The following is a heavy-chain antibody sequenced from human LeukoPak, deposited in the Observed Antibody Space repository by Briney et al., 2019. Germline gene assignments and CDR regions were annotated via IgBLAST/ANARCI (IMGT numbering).Heavy chain of an antibody. CDR3: ARDRYCSGGSCYPLDY. V-gene: IGHV3-21*01. J-gene: IGHJ4*02. D-gene: IGHD2-15*01. Sequence: PGGSLTLACAASGCTFSSYSMNWVRQAPGRGLEWVSSISSSSSYIYYADSVKGRFTISRDNAKNSLYLQMNSLRAEDTAVYYCARDRYCSGGSCYPLDYWGQGTLVTVSS. CDR1: GCTFSSYS. CDR2: ISSSSSYI.